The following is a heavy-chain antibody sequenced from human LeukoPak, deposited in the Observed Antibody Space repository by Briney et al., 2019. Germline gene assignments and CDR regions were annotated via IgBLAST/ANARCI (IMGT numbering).Heavy chain of an antibody. CDR3: ARERMYSGSGSTYPYYDY. V-gene: IGHV3-7*01. CDR2: IKPDGSEK. J-gene: IGHJ4*02. D-gene: IGHD3-10*01. Sequence: PGGSLRLSCAASGFTFSSYWMSWVRQSPGKGLEGVAHIKPDGSEKYFMDSVKGRFTISRDNAKNALYLEMNSLRAEDTAEYFCARERMYSGSGSTYPYYDYWGQGTLVTVSS. CDR1: GFTFSSYW.